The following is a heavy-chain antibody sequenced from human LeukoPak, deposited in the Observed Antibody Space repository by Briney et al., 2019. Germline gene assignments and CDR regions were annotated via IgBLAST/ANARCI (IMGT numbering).Heavy chain of an antibody. CDR1: GFTFSSYS. V-gene: IGHV3-21*01. D-gene: IGHD6-6*01. J-gene: IGHJ4*02. Sequence: GGSLRLSCAASGFTFSSYSMNWVRQAPGKGLEWVSSISSSSSYIYYADSVKGRFTISRDNAKNSLYLQMNSLRAEDTAVYYCARELDDQRIAAPFDYWGQGTLVTVSS. CDR3: ARELDDQRIAAPFDY. CDR2: ISSSSSYI.